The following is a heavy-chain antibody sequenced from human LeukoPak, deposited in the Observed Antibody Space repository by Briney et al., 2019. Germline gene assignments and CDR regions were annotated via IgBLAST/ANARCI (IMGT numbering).Heavy chain of an antibody. V-gene: IGHV3-73*01. CDR1: GFTFSSYA. D-gene: IGHD6-19*01. Sequence: GRSLRLSCAASGFTFSSYAMHWVRQASGKGLEWVGRIRSKANSYATAYAASVKGRFTISRDDSKNTAYLQMNSLKTEDTAVYYCTRLVLAGPEIAFDIWGQGTMVTVSS. J-gene: IGHJ3*02. CDR2: IRSKANSYAT. CDR3: TRLVLAGPEIAFDI.